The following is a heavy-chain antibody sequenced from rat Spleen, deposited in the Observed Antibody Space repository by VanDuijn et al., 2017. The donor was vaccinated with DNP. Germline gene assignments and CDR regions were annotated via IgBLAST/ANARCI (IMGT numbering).Heavy chain of an antibody. V-gene: IGHV5-7*01. CDR1: GFTFSDHN. D-gene: IGHD4-3*01. J-gene: IGHJ2*01. CDR3: VRWNSGHFDY. Sequence: EVQLVESGGGLVQSGRSLKLSCAASGFTFSDHNMAWVRQVPKKALEWVATIIYDGSRTYYRDSVKGRFTISRDNAKSTLYLQMDSLRSEDMATYYCVRWNSGHFDYWGQGVMVTVSS. CDR2: IIYDGSRT.